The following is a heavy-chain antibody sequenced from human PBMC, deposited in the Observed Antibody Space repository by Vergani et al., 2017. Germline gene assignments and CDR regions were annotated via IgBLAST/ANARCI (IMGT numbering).Heavy chain of an antibody. D-gene: IGHD3-22*01. Sequence: EVQLVESGGGLVQPGRSLRLSCAASGFTFDDYAMHWVRQAPGKGLEWVSSISSSSSYIYYADSVKGRFTISRDNAKNSLYLQMNSLRAEDTAVYYCARDLFYYDSSGYYSGFFDYWGQGTLVTVSS. CDR3: ARDLFYYDSSGYYSGFFDY. CDR2: ISSSSSYI. CDR1: GFTFDDYA. J-gene: IGHJ4*02. V-gene: IGHV3-21*01.